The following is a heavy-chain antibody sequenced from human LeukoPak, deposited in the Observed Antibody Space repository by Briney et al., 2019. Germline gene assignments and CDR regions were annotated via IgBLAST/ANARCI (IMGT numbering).Heavy chain of an antibody. CDR3: ARDHYSSSWYGVGPFDY. CDR2: ISSNGGST. J-gene: IGHJ4*02. Sequence: GGSLRLSCAASGFTFSSYAMHWVRQAPGKGLEYVSAISSNGGSTYYANSVKGRFTISRDNAKNSLYLQMNSLRAEDTAVYYCARDHYSSSWYGVGPFDYWGQGTLVTVSS. V-gene: IGHV3-64*01. CDR1: GFTFSSYA. D-gene: IGHD6-13*01.